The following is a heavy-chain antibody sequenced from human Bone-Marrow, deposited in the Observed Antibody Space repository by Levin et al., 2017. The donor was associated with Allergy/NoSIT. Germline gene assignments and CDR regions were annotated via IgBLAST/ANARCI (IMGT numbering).Heavy chain of an antibody. Sequence: SETLSLTCTVSGGSISSSSYYWGWIRQPPGKGLEWIGSIYYSGSTYYNPSLKSRVTISVDTSKNQFSLKLSSVTAADTAVYYCARSYYDFWSGYYLEAYYMDVWGKGTTVTVSS. CDR3: ARSYYDFWSGYYLEAYYMDV. V-gene: IGHV4-39*01. CDR2: IYYSGST. J-gene: IGHJ6*03. CDR1: GGSISSSSYY. D-gene: IGHD3-3*01.